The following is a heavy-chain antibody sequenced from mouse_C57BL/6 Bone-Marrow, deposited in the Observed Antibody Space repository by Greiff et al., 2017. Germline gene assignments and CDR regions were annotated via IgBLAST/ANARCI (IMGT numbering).Heavy chain of an antibody. CDR1: GFNIKDDY. D-gene: IGHD2-4*01. CDR3: TRYYDYPYAMDY. V-gene: IGHV14-4*01. Sequence: EVQLQQSGAELVRPGASVKLSCTASGFNIKDDYLHWVKQRPEQGLEWIGWIDPENGDTEYASKFQGKATITADTSSNTAYLQLSSLTSEDTAVYYCTRYYDYPYAMDYWGQGTSVTVSS. CDR2: IDPENGDT. J-gene: IGHJ4*01.